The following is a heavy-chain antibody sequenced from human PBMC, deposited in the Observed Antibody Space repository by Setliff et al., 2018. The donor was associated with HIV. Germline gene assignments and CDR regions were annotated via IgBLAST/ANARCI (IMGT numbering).Heavy chain of an antibody. CDR2: IWTSGST. J-gene: IGHJ6*03. Sequence: TSETLSLTCTVSGGSISSGSYYWSWIRQPAGKGLEWIGRIWTSGSTNYNPSLKSRVTISVDTSKNQFSLKLSSVTAADTAVYYCARQWPYYYYMDVWGKGTTVTVSS. CDR1: GGSISSGSYY. V-gene: IGHV4-61*02. D-gene: IGHD6-19*01. CDR3: ARQWPYYYYMDV.